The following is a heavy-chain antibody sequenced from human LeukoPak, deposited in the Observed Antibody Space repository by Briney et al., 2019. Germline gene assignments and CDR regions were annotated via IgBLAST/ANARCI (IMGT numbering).Heavy chain of an antibody. CDR3: ASLHDYGDPPNWFDP. CDR1: GGSISSSSFY. D-gene: IGHD4-17*01. V-gene: IGHV4-39*01. CDR2: IYYSGST. Sequence: SQTLSLTCTVSGGSISSSSFYWGWIRQPPGKGLEWIGSIYYSGSTYYNPSLKSRVTISVDTSKNQFSLKLSSVTAADTAVYYCASLHDYGDPPNWFDPWGQGTLVTVSS. J-gene: IGHJ5*02.